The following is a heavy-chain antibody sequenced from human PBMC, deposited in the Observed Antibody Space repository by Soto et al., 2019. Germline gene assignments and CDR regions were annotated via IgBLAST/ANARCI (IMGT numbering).Heavy chain of an antibody. D-gene: IGHD6-13*01. Sequence: PGESLRLSCAASGFTFSSYWMHWVRQAPGKGLVWVSRINSDGSSTSYADSVKGRFTISRDNAKNTLYLQMNSLRAEDTAVYYCARDRSSSWYRDAFDIWGQGTMVTVSS. CDR2: INSDGSST. J-gene: IGHJ3*02. CDR1: GFTFSSYW. V-gene: IGHV3-74*01. CDR3: ARDRSSSWYRDAFDI.